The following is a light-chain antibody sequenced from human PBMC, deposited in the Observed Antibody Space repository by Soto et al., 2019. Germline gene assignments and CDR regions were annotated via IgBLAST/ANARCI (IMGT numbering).Light chain of an antibody. Sequence: EIVLTQSPGTLSLSPGERATLSCRASQTVDSVYLAWYQQKPGQPPRLLIYGASTRAAGIPKRFSGSGSGTDFTLTIIRVEPEDFAVYYCQQYDTSPPLYTFGQGTNLEIK. CDR1: QTVDSVY. J-gene: IGKJ2*01. V-gene: IGKV3-20*01. CDR3: QQYDTSPPLYT. CDR2: GAS.